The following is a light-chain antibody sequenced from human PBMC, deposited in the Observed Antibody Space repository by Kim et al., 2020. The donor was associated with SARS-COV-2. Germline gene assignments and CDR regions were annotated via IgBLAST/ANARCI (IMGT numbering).Light chain of an antibody. J-gene: IGKJ3*01. V-gene: IGKV1-12*01. CDR2: AAS. CDR1: QNINQW. Sequence: DVQMTQSPSSVSASVGDRVNISCRASQNINQWLVWYQQKPGKAPKLLIYAASILQSGVTSRFTGSGSGTDFALTINSLQPEDFATYYCQQADSFPLVFGPGTKVDIK. CDR3: QQADSFPLV.